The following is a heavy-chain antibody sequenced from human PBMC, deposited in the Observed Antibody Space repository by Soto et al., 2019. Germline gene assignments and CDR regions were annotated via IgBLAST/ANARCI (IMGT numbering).Heavy chain of an antibody. CDR1: GFTVSSNY. CDR3: ARAPGRDGYGRYFGY. J-gene: IGHJ4*02. D-gene: IGHD5-12*01. CDR2: IYSGGST. Sequence: PGGSLRLSCAATGFTVSSNYMSWVRQAPGKGLEWVSVIYSGGSTYYADSVKGRFTISRDNSKNTLYLQMNSLRAEDTAVYYCARAPGRDGYGRYFGYWGQGTLVTVSS. V-gene: IGHV3-53*01.